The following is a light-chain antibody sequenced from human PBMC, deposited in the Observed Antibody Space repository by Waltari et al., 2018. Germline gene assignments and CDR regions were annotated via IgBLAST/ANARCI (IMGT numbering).Light chain of an antibody. Sequence: QSALTQPVSVSGSPGQSVTISCTGTSNNVGDYNLFSWFQHHPDQAPTLLIFYFSNRPSGVSNRFSGSKSGKTASLTISGLQTEDEADYYCCSYPTGGSWMFGGGTKLTVL. CDR3: CSYPTGGSWM. V-gene: IGLV2-23*02. J-gene: IGLJ3*02. CDR1: SNNVGDYNL. CDR2: YFS.